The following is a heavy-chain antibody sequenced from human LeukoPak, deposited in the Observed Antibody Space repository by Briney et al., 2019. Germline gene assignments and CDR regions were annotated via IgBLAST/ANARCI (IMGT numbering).Heavy chain of an antibody. Sequence: ASVTVSCKASGYTFTSYAMHWVRQAPGQRLEWMGWINAGNGDTKYSQEFQGRVTITRDTSASTAYMELSSLRSEDTAVYYCASASPRGLLSTTWFDPWGQGTLVTVSS. V-gene: IGHV1-3*03. CDR3: ASASPRGLLSTTWFDP. D-gene: IGHD1-26*01. CDR1: GYTFTSYA. J-gene: IGHJ5*02. CDR2: INAGNGDT.